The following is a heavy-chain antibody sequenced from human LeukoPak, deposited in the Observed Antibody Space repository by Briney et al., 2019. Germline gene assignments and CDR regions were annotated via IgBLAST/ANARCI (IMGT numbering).Heavy chain of an antibody. J-gene: IGHJ3*02. V-gene: IGHV1-2*02. D-gene: IGHD3-10*01. CDR1: GYTFTGYY. CDR3: ARFRRAQYYYGSGSMPAAFDI. Sequence: GASVKVSCKASGYTFTGYYMHWVRQAPGQGLEWMGWINPNSGGTNYAQKFQGRVTMTRDTSISTAYMELSRLRSDDTAVYYCARFRRAQYYYGSGSMPAAFDIWGQGTMVTVSS. CDR2: INPNSGGT.